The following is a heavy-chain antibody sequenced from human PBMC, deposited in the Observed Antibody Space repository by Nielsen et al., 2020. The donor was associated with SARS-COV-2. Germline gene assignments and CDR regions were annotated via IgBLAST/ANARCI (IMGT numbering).Heavy chain of an antibody. CDR2: INPSGGST. CDR3: AREGGYDFWSGSNGGHAFDI. Sequence: ASVKVSCKASGYTFTSYYMHWVRQAPGQGLEWMGIINPSGGSTSYAQKFQGRVTMTRDTSTSTVYMELSSLRSEDTAVYYCAREGGYDFWSGSNGGHAFDIWGQGTMVTVSS. J-gene: IGHJ3*02. D-gene: IGHD3-3*01. CDR1: GYTFTSYY. V-gene: IGHV1-46*01.